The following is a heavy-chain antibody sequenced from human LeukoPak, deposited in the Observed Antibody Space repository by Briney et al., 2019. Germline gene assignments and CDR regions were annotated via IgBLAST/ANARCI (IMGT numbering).Heavy chain of an antibody. CDR2: INPNSGGT. J-gene: IGHJ4*02. V-gene: IGHV1-2*02. CDR1: GYTFTGYY. D-gene: IGHD5-24*01. CDR3: ARVVVRDANNYKDY. Sequence: ASVTVSCKASGYTFTGYYIHWVRQAPGQGLEWMGWINPNSGGTNYAQKFQGRVTMTRDTSISTAYMELSRLRSDDTAMYYCARVVVRDANNYKDYWGQGTLVTVSS.